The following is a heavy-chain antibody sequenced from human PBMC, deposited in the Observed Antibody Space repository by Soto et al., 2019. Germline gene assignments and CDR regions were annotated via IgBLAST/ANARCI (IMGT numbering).Heavy chain of an antibody. Sequence: SETLSLTCTVSGCSISSSSSYWGWIRQPPGKGLEWVGSIYYLGNTYYNPSLGSRVSISVDPSKNQFSLKLNSVTAADTAVYYCARVVLHTSCYGPWGQGTLVTVSS. CDR3: ARVVLHTSCYGP. CDR2: IYYLGNT. CDR1: GCSISSSSSY. J-gene: IGHJ5*02. V-gene: IGHV4-39*01. D-gene: IGHD2-2*01.